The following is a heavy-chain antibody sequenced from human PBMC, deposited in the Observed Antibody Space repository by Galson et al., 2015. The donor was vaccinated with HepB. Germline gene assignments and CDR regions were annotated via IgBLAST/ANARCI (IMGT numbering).Heavy chain of an antibody. J-gene: IGHJ3*02. D-gene: IGHD1-26*01. Sequence: LSLTCTVSGGSISSGGYYWSWIRQHPGKGLEWIGYIYYSGSTYYNPSLKSRVTISVDTSKNQFSLKLSSVTAADTAVYYCARDGNVGATLAFDIWGQGTMVSVSS. CDR3: ARDGNVGATLAFDI. CDR2: IYYSGST. V-gene: IGHV4-31*03. CDR1: GGSISSGGYY.